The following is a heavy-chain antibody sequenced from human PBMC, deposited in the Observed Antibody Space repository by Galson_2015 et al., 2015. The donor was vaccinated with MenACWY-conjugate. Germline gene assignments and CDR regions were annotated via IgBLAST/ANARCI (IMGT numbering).Heavy chain of an antibody. V-gene: IGHV4-39*07. CDR2: IYYSGST. D-gene: IGHD3-22*01. CDR3: ARVDSSGYYDSPPAFDI. J-gene: IGHJ3*02. Sequence: ETLSLTCTVSGGSISSSSYYWGWIRQPPGKGLEWIGSIYYSGSTYYNPSLKSRVTISVDTSKNQFSLKLSSVTAADTAVYYCARVDSSGYYDSPPAFDIWGQGTMVTVSS. CDR1: GGSISSSSYY.